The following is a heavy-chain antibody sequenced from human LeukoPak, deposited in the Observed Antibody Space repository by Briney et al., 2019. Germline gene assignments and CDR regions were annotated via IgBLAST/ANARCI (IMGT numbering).Heavy chain of an antibody. CDR3: AKDFKYYYDSSGYYADYGMDV. J-gene: IGHJ6*02. CDR2: ISSSGSTI. Sequence: PGGSLRLSCAASGFTFSDYYMSWIRQAPGKGLEWVSYISSSGSTIYYADSVKGRFTISRDNAKNSLYLQMNSLRAEDTALYYCAKDFKYYYDSSGYYADYGMDVWGQGTTVTVSS. V-gene: IGHV3-11*01. CDR1: GFTFSDYY. D-gene: IGHD3-22*01.